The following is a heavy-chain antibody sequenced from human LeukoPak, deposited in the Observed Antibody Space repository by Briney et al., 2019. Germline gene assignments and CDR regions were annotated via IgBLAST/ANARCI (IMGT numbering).Heavy chain of an antibody. CDR2: VDYSGDT. J-gene: IGHJ5*02. V-gene: IGHV4-39*07. CDR1: GGSVSSNDYF. CDR3: VREVNHYGLRRNSFDP. D-gene: IGHD3/OR15-3a*01. Sequence: PSETLSLTCTVSGGSVSSNDYFWGCIRLSAAKGLECIGSVDYSGDTYYNPSLKSRLTISIDTSRNQFSLRLSSVTAAGADTAVYYCVREVNHYGLRRNSFDPWGQGLKVTVSS.